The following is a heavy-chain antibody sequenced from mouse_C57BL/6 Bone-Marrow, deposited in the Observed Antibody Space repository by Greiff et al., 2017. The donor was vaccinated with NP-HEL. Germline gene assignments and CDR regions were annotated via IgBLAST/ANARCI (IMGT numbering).Heavy chain of an antibody. Sequence: EVKLVESGGGLVQSGRSLRLSCATSGFTFSDFYMEWVRQAPGKGLEWIAASRNKANDYTTEYSASVKGRFIVSRDTSQSILYLQMNALRAEDTAIYYGARGYGPGYGSSYGFAYWGQGTLVTVSA. V-gene: IGHV7-1*01. CDR1: GFTFSDFY. CDR2: SRNKANDYTT. D-gene: IGHD1-1*01. J-gene: IGHJ3*01. CDR3: ARGYGPGYGSSYGFAY.